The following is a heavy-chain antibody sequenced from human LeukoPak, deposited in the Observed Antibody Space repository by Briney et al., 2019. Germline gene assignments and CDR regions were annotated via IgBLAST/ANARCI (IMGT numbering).Heavy chain of an antibody. V-gene: IGHV1-46*01. CDR2: INPSGGST. D-gene: IGHD3-9*01. Sequence: ASVKVSCKASGYTFTSYYMHWVRQAPGQVLEWMVIINPSGGSTSYAQKFQGRVTMTRDTSTSTVYMELSSLRSEDTAVYYCSREHILRYFDWLPLGFDPWGQGTLVTVSS. J-gene: IGHJ5*02. CDR3: SREHILRYFDWLPLGFDP. CDR1: GYTFTSYY.